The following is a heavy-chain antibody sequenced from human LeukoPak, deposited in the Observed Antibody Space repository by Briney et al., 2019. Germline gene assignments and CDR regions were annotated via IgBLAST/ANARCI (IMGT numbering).Heavy chain of an antibody. J-gene: IGHJ6*03. V-gene: IGHV4-59*11. CDR3: AKTIAAAGAHWYYYYYMDV. CDR2: IYYSGST. CDR1: GGSISSHY. Sequence: SETLSLTCTVSGGSISSHYWSWIRQPPGKGLEWIGYIYYSGSTNYNPSLKSRVTISVDTSKNQFSLKLSSVTAADTAVYYCAKTIAAAGAHWYYYYYMDVWGKGTTVTLSS. D-gene: IGHD6-13*01.